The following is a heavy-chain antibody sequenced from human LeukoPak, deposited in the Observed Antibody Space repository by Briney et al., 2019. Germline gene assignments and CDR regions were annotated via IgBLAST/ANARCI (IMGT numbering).Heavy chain of an antibody. CDR2: IYYSGST. CDR1: GGSIRGYY. J-gene: IGHJ6*03. D-gene: IGHD3-3*01. CDR3: ARENFWSGYYSGDYYYYYMDV. V-gene: IGHV4-59*01. Sequence: SETLSLTCNVSGGSIRGYYWSWIRQPPGKGLEWIGYIYYSGSTNYNPSLKSRVTISVDTSKNQFSLKLSSVTAADTAVYYCARENFWSGYYSGDYYYYYMDVWGKGTTVTVSS.